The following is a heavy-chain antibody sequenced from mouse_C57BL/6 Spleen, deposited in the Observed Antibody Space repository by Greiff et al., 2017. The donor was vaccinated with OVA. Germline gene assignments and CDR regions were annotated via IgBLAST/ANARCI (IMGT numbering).Heavy chain of an antibody. CDR1: GYAFSSYW. CDR3: ARFEDGNYGGFAD. J-gene: IGHJ3*01. CDR2: IYPGDGDT. V-gene: IGHV1-80*01. Sequence: QVQLQQSGAELVKPGASVKISCKASGYAFSSYWMNWVKQRPGKGLEWIGQIYPGDGDTNYNGKFKGKATLTADKSSSTAYMQLSSLTSEDSAVYCGARFEDGNYGGFADWGQGTLVTVSA. D-gene: IGHD2-1*01.